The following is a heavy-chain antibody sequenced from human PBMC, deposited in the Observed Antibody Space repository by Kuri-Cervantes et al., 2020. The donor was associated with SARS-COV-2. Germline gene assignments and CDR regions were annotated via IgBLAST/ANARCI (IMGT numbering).Heavy chain of an antibody. CDR3: ARVVSRTIFGVVKPDAFDI. D-gene: IGHD3-3*01. J-gene: IGHJ3*02. CDR1: GYSISSGYY. V-gene: IGHV4-30-4*08. CDR2: IYYSGST. Sequence: SCAVSGYSISSGYYWSWIRQPPGKGLEWIGYIYYSGSTYYNPSLKSRVTISVDTSKNQFSLKLSSVTAADTAVYYCARVVSRTIFGVVKPDAFDIWGQGTMVTVSS.